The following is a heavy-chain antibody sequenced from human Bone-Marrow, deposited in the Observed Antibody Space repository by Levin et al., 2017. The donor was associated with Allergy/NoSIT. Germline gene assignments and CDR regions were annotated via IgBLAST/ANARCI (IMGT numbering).Heavy chain of an antibody. V-gene: IGHV4-31*03. Sequence: LRLSCTVSGGSISSGDYYWNWIRQHPGKGLEWMGYIYYSGCTYYNPSLKSRSTISIDTSKNQFSLKLTSVTAADTAVYYCARGPVVVTTIPYIWGQGTLVTVSS. J-gene: IGHJ4*02. D-gene: IGHD2-21*02. CDR3: ARGPVVVTTIPYI. CDR2: IYYSGCT. CDR1: GGSISSGDYY.